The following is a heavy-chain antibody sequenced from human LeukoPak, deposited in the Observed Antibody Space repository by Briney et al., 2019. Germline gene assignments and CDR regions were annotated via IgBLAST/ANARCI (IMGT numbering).Heavy chain of an antibody. J-gene: IGHJ4*02. CDR1: GFTVRSSY. Sequence: PGGSLRLSCVASGFTVRSSYMSWVRQAPGKGLEWVSVIYSGGSTYYADSVKGRFTISRDNSKNTQYLQMNSLRAEDTAVYYCAREGNDYGDYFWTYWGQGTLVTVSS. V-gene: IGHV3-53*01. CDR2: IYSGGST. D-gene: IGHD4-17*01. CDR3: AREGNDYGDYFWTY.